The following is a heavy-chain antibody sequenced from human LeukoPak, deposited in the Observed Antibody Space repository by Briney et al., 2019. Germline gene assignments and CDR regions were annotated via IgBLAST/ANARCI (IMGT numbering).Heavy chain of an antibody. V-gene: IGHV3-23*01. CDR2: ISGSGGST. J-gene: IGHJ4*02. Sequence: GGSLRLSCAASEFTFSSYGMSWVRQAPGKGLEWVSVISGSGGSTYYADSVKGRFTISRDNSKNTLYLQMNSLRAEDTAVYYCARVRWLQLKDYFDYWGQGTLVTVSS. D-gene: IGHD5-24*01. CDR3: ARVRWLQLKDYFDY. CDR1: EFTFSSYG.